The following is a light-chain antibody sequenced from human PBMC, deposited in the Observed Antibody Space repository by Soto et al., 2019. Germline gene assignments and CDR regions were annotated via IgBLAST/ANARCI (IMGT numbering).Light chain of an antibody. CDR1: QSVSSN. CDR3: QQYKNWLWT. Sequence: EIVMTQSPATLSVSPGERATLSCRASQSVSSNLAWYQQKPGQAPRLLIYGASTRATGIPARFSGSGSGTEFTLTISSLQSEDFAVYYCQQYKNWLWTFGQGTKVE. CDR2: GAS. V-gene: IGKV3-15*01. J-gene: IGKJ1*01.